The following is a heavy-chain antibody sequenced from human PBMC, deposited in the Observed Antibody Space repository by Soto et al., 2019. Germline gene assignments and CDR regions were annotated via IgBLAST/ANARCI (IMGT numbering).Heavy chain of an antibody. CDR2: IHYSGTT. J-gene: IGHJ4*02. CDR3: ARYNSYAIDY. D-gene: IGHD2-8*01. CDR1: GTSISSYY. V-gene: IGHV4-59*01. Sequence: SETLSLTCTVSGTSISSYYWSWIRQPPGKGLEWIANIHYSGTTNYNPALASRVTLSVDTSKNQFSLKMTSVTAADRAMYFCARYNSYAIDYWGRGTLVTVSS.